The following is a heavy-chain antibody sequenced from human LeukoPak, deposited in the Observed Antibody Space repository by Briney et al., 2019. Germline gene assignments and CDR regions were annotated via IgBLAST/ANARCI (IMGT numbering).Heavy chain of an antibody. V-gene: IGHV1-18*01. CDR2: ISAYNGNT. CDR3: ARGSRYALAELEIGGGAFDI. D-gene: IGHD1-1*01. CDR1: GYTFTSYG. Sequence: ASVKVSCKASGYTFTSYGISWVRQAPGQGLEWMGWISAYNGNTNYAQKLQGRVTMTTDTSTSTAYMELRSLRSDDTAVYYCARGSRYALAELEIGGGAFDIWGQGTMVTVSS. J-gene: IGHJ3*02.